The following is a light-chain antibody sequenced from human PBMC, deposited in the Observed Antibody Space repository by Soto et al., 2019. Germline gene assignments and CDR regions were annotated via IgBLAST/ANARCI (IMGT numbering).Light chain of an antibody. V-gene: IGKV3-20*01. Sequence: EIVLTQSPGTLSLSPGERATLSCRASRSVSSTYLAWYQQKPGQAPRLLIYGASSRATGIPDRFSGSGSGTDFTLTISRLEPEDFAAYYCQQYGSSPPYTFGQGTKLEIK. CDR2: GAS. CDR3: QQYGSSPPYT. J-gene: IGKJ2*01. CDR1: RSVSSTY.